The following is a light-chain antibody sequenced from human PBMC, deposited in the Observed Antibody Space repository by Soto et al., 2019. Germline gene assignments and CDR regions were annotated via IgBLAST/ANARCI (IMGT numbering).Light chain of an antibody. CDR3: QQYGSSPIT. J-gene: IGKJ5*01. CDR2: GAS. V-gene: IGKV3-20*01. Sequence: EIVLTQSPGTLSLSPGERATLSCRASQSVTNNYLAWYQQKPGQPPRLLIDGASSRATGIPDKFSGSGSGTGFTLAISRLEPEDFAVYYCQQYGSSPITFGQGTRLEIK. CDR1: QSVTNNY.